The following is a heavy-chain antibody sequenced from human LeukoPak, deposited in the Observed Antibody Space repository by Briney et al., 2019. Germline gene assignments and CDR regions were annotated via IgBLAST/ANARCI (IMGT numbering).Heavy chain of an antibody. CDR2: IRGDGVTT. Sequence: GGSLRLSCAASGFTFSSYGMNWVRQAPGKGLEWVSGIRGDGVTTYYADSVKGRFTISRDNSKNTLYLQMSSLGAEDTAVYFCAKDDAWGRYQDWGQGNLVTVSS. CDR3: AKDDAWGRYQD. D-gene: IGHD3-16*01. J-gene: IGHJ1*01. V-gene: IGHV3-23*01. CDR1: GFTFSSYG.